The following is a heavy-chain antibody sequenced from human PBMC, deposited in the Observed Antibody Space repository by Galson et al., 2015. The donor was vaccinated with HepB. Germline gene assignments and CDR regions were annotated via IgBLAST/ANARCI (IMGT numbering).Heavy chain of an antibody. V-gene: IGHV6-1*01. CDR2: TYYRSKWYN. CDR3: ARDRARFWDGAFDI. D-gene: IGHD3-3*01. J-gene: IGHJ3*02. CDR1: GDSVSSNSAA. Sequence: CAISGDSVSSNSAAWNWIRQSPSRGLEWLGRTYYRSKWYNDYAVSAKSRITINPDTSKNQFSLQLNSVTPEDTAVYYCARDRARFWDGAFDIWGQGTMVTVSS.